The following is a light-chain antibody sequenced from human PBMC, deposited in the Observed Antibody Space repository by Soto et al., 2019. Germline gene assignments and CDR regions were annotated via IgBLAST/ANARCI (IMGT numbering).Light chain of an antibody. J-gene: IGKJ1*01. V-gene: IGKV3-15*01. Sequence: IVMTQSPSTLSVYTGERATLSCRASQSVSNNLAWYQQKPGQAPRLLIYGASTRATGIPARFSGSGSGTEFTLTISSLQSEDFAVYYCQQYRSWPRTFGQGTMVDVK. CDR1: QSVSNN. CDR2: GAS. CDR3: QQYRSWPRT.